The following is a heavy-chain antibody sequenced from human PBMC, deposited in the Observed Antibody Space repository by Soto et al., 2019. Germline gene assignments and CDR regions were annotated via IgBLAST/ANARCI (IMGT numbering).Heavy chain of an antibody. Sequence: PGGSLRLSCAASGFTFSSYSIYWVRRAPGKGLEWVSGISGSGSGTYYADSVKGRFTISRDNSKNKLYLLMSSLRAEDSAVYYCVKGSSGYYDTFYYWGQGTQVTVSS. V-gene: IGHV3-23*01. J-gene: IGHJ4*02. CDR2: ISGSGSGT. CDR3: VKGSSGYYDTFYY. CDR1: GFTFSSYS. D-gene: IGHD3-22*01.